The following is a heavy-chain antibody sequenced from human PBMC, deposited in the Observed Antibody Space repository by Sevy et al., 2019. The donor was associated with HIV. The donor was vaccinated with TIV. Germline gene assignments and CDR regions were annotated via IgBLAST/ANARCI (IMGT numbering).Heavy chain of an antibody. CDR3: ARDRRWATVTTKYYYYGMDV. D-gene: IGHD4-17*01. J-gene: IGHJ6*02. CDR2: ISSISSYI. Sequence: GGSLRLSCAASGFTFSSYSMNWVRQAPGKGLEWVSSISSISSYIYYADSVKGRFTISRDNAKNSLYLQMNSLRAEDTAVYYCARDRRWATVTTKYYYYGMDVWGQGTTVTVSS. V-gene: IGHV3-21*01. CDR1: GFTFSSYS.